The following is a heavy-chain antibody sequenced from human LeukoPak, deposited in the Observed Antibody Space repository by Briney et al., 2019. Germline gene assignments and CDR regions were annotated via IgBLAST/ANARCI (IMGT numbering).Heavy chain of an antibody. D-gene: IGHD2-2*01. CDR2: IRSSGSTI. V-gene: IGHV3-11*01. Sequence: GGSLRLSCAASGFTFSDYYMSWIRQAPGKGLEWVSYIRSSGSTIYYADSVKGRFTISRDNAKNSLYLQMNSLRAEDTAVYYCARVGDIVVVPAAMPNWFDPWGQGTLVTVSS. J-gene: IGHJ5*02. CDR3: ARVGDIVVVPAAMPNWFDP. CDR1: GFTFSDYY.